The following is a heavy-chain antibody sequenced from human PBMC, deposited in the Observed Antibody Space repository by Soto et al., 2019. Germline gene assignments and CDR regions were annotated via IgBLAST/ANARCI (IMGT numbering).Heavy chain of an antibody. Sequence: GGSLRLSCAASGFTFSSYWMSWVRQAPGKGLEWVANIKQDGSEKYYVDSVKGRFTISRDNAKNSLYLQMNSLRAEDTAVYYCARCRVGQYYYYYYGMDVWGQGPTVTVYS. CDR3: ARCRVGQYYYYYYGMDV. D-gene: IGHD3-10*01. CDR1: GFTFSSYW. CDR2: IKQDGSEK. J-gene: IGHJ6*02. V-gene: IGHV3-7*01.